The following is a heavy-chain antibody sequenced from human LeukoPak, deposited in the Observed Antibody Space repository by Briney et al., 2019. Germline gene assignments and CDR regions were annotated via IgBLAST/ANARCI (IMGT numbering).Heavy chain of an antibody. D-gene: IGHD3-22*01. J-gene: IGHJ4*02. V-gene: IGHV4-34*01. CDR2: INHSGST. CDR3: ARRTQGWLLLSNFDY. Sequence: TETLSLTCAVYGGSFSGYYWSWIRQPPGKGLEWIGEINHSGSTNYNPSLKSRVTISVDTSKNQFSLKLSSVTAADTAVYYCARRTQGWLLLSNFDYWGQGTLVTVSS. CDR1: GGSFSGYY.